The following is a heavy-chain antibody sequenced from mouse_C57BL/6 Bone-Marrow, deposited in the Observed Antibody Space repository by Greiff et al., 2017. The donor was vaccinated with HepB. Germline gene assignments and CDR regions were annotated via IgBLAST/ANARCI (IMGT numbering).Heavy chain of an antibody. D-gene: IGHD1-1*01. J-gene: IGHJ4*01. V-gene: IGHV10-3*01. CDR2: IRSKSSNYAT. CDR3: VWETCYGRGMDY. CDR1: GFTFNTYA. Sequence: EVQLVESGGGLVQPKGSLKLSCAASGFTFNTYAMHWVRQAPGKGLEWVARIRSKSSNYATYYADSVKDRFTISRDDSQSMLYLQMNNLKTEDPAVYYFVWETCYGRGMDYWGQGTSVTVSS.